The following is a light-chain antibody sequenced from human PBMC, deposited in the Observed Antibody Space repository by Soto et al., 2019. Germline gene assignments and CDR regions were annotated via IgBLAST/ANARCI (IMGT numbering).Light chain of an antibody. CDR2: GAS. CDR3: QHYVGSPQVT. CDR1: QSISNNY. V-gene: IGKV3-20*01. J-gene: IGKJ3*01. Sequence: EIVLTQSPGTLSLSPGERATLSCRASQSISNNYLAWYQQKPGQATRLLIYGASARATGIPDRFSGSGSGTDFTLTISRLEPEDFAMYYCQHYVGSPQVTCGPGTEVDIK.